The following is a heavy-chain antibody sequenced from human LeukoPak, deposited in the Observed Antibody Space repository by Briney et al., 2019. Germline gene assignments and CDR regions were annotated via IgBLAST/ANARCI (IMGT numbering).Heavy chain of an antibody. Sequence: SVKVSCKAAGGTFSSYAISWVRQAPGQGLEWMGGIIPIFGAANYAQKFQGRVTITTDESTSTAHMELSSLRSEDTAVYYCARGDPYDFWSGYPFDYWGQGTLVTVSS. D-gene: IGHD3-3*01. CDR1: GGTFSSYA. J-gene: IGHJ4*02. CDR2: IIPIFGAA. V-gene: IGHV1-69*05. CDR3: ARGDPYDFWSGYPFDY.